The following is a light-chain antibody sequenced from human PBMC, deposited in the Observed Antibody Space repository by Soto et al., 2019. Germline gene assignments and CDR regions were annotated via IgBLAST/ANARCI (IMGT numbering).Light chain of an antibody. CDR3: QQNDYSLT. CDR1: QGVTTN. V-gene: IGKV3-15*01. Sequence: EIRMTQSASSLSASTGERATLSCRAGQGVTTNFAWYQQKSGQPPKLLIYYASTTSTGVPSTFIGSGSDTDFTLTIISRLPPDSFAYYYRQQNDYSLTFGQGTKVDIK. CDR2: YAS. J-gene: IGKJ1*01.